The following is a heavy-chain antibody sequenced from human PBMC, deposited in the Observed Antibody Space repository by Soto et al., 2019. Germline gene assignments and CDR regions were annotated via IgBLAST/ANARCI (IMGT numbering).Heavy chain of an antibody. D-gene: IGHD1-1*01. CDR2: IFYSGGT. V-gene: IGHV4-59*01. CDR1: GGSISSYY. Sequence: SETLSLTCTVSGGSISSYYWSWIRQPPGKGLEWIGYIFYSGGTNYNPSLKSRVTISLDTSKNQFSLKLSSVTAADTALYYCARDRNWKSFYGMDVWGQGTTVTVSS. J-gene: IGHJ6*02. CDR3: ARDRNWKSFYGMDV.